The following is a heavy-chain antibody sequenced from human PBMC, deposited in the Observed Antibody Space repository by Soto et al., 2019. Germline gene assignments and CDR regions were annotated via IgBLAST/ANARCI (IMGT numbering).Heavy chain of an antibody. CDR3: AKFGYGSGRHKPSFFYYMDV. V-gene: IGHV3-23*01. CDR2: ISGSGGST. Sequence: GGSLRLSWAASGFTFSSYAMSWVRQAPGKGLEWVSAISGSGGSTYYADSVKGRFTISRDNSKNTLYLQMNSLRAEDTAVYYCAKFGYGSGRHKPSFFYYMDVWGKGTTVTVSS. J-gene: IGHJ6*03. D-gene: IGHD3-10*01. CDR1: GFTFSSYA.